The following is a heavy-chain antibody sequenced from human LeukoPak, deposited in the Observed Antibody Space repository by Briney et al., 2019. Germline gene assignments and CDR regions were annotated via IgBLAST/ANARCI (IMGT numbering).Heavy chain of an antibody. D-gene: IGHD6-19*01. CDR2: IRSKKNSYAT. Sequence: GGSLRLSCAASGFNFSAFAMHWVGQASGKGLEWVGRIRSKKNSYATAYAASVKGRFTISRDDSKNMAYLQMNSLKTEDTAIYYCTREYSGWYASDYWGQGALVTVSS. V-gene: IGHV3-73*01. CDR1: GFNFSAFA. CDR3: TREYSGWYASDY. J-gene: IGHJ4*02.